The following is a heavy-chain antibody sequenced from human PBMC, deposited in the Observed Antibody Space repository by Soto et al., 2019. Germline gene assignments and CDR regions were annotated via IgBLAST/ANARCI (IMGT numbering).Heavy chain of an antibody. Sequence: QSQTLSLTCTVSGGSISSYYWSWIRQPPGKGLEWIGYIYYSGSTNYNPSLKSRVTISVDTSKNQFSLKLSSVTAADTAVYYCARHVNDDSSGFYGMDVWGQGTTVTVSS. CDR3: ARHVNDDSSGFYGMDV. CDR1: GGSISSYY. CDR2: IYYSGST. D-gene: IGHD3-22*01. J-gene: IGHJ6*02. V-gene: IGHV4-59*08.